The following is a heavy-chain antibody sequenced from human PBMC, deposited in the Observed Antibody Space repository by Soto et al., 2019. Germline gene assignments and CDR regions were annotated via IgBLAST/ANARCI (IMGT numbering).Heavy chain of an antibody. Sequence: AGGSLRLSCVASGFTFRGCGMHWVRQTPGKGLEWVALVSYDGSHQYYADSVRGRFTISRDNSKNTVYLQMNSLRGEDTALYYCAKDYSSSNVRIDNWGQGTLVTVSS. CDR1: GFTFRGCG. J-gene: IGHJ4*02. CDR2: VSYDGSHQ. V-gene: IGHV3-30*18. D-gene: IGHD6-6*01. CDR3: AKDYSSSNVRIDN.